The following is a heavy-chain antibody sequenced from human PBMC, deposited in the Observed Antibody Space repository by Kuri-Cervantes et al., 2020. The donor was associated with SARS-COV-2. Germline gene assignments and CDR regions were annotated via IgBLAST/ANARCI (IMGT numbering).Heavy chain of an antibody. Sequence: GGSLRLSCKAIGDTVSSYSISWVRQAPGQGLEWMGGIIPLFGTTGSAQTFRGRITITADKSTNTAYMELSSLTSEDTAMYFCARDRVGRENAFDVWGLGTMVTVSS. J-gene: IGHJ3*01. D-gene: IGHD5-24*01. CDR2: IIPLFGTT. CDR3: ARDRVGRENAFDV. V-gene: IGHV1-69*06. CDR1: GDTVSSYS.